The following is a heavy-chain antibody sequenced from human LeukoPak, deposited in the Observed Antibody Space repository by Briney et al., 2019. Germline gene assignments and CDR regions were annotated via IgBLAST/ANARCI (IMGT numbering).Heavy chain of an antibody. V-gene: IGHV3-72*01. CDR2: TRNKANSYTT. J-gene: IGHJ4*02. CDR1: GFTFSDHY. CDR3: AAIAARPGVDY. D-gene: IGHD6-6*01. Sequence: RGSLRVSCAASGFTFSDHYMDWVRQAPGKGLEWVGRTRNKANSYTTEYAASVKGRFTISRDDSKNSLYLQMNSLKTEDTDVYYCAAIAARPGVDYWGQGTLVTVSS.